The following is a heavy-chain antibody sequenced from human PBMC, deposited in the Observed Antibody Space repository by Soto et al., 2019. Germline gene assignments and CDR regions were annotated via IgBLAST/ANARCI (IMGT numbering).Heavy chain of an antibody. Sequence: SETLSLTCTVSGGSISSYYWSWIRQPPGKGLEWIGYIYYSGSTNYNPSLKSRVTISVDTSKNQFSLKLSSVTAADTAVYYCARYAWPSAYNWFDPWGQGTLVTVSS. CDR2: IYYSGST. CDR3: ARYAWPSAYNWFDP. CDR1: GGSISSYY. D-gene: IGHD2-2*01. J-gene: IGHJ5*02. V-gene: IGHV4-59*01.